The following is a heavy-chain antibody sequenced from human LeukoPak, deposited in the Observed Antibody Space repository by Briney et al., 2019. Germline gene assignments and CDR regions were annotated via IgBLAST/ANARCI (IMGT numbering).Heavy chain of an antibody. CDR3: AKDPYSSSRNS. CDR2: ISSSGGST. J-gene: IGHJ4*02. V-gene: IGHV3-23*01. CDR1: GFTFSSYA. Sequence: TGGSLRLSCAASGFTFSSYAMSWVRQAPGKGLEWVSAISSSGGSTYYADSVKGRFTISRDNSKNTLYLQMNSLRAEDTAVYYCAKDPYSSSRNSWGQGTLVTVSS. D-gene: IGHD6-13*01.